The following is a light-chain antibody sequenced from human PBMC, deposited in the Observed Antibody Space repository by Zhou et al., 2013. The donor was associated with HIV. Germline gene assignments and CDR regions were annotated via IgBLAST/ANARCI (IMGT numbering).Light chain of an antibody. V-gene: IGKV1-12*01. J-gene: IGKJ4*01. CDR2: AAS. CDR1: QGISSW. Sequence: DIQMTQSPSSVSASVGDRVTITCRASQGISSWLVWYQQKPGKAPKLLIYAASSLQSAVPSRFSGSGSGTNFTLTISSLQPEDFATYYCQQANSFPLTFGGGTKVEIK. CDR3: QQANSFPLT.